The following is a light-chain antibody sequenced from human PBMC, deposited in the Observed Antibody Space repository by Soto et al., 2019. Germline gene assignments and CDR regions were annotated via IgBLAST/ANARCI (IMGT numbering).Light chain of an antibody. CDR1: QSVSSNY. V-gene: IGKV3-20*01. CDR2: GAS. Sequence: EIVLTQSPGTLSLSPGERATVSCRASQSVSSNYLAWYQQKPGQTPRLLIYGASSRATGIPDRFSGSGSGADFTLTISRLEPEDFVVYYCQQYGSTPWTFGHGTKVEI. CDR3: QQYGSTPWT. J-gene: IGKJ1*01.